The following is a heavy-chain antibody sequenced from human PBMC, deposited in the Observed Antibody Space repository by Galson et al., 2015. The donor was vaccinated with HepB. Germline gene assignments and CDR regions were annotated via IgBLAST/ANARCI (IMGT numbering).Heavy chain of an antibody. CDR2: ISSSSSYI. D-gene: IGHD6-13*01. CDR3: ARDQRTRQQLLADNWFDP. CDR1: GFTFSSYS. Sequence: LRLSCAASGFTFSSYSMNWIRQAPGKGLEWVSSISSSSSYIYYADSVKGRFTISRDNAKNSLYLQMNSLRAEDTAVCYCARDQRTRQQLLADNWFDPWGQGTLVTVSS. V-gene: IGHV3-21*01. J-gene: IGHJ5*02.